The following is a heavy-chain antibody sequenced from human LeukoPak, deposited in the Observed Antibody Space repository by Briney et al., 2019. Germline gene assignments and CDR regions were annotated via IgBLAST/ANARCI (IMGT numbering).Heavy chain of an antibody. J-gene: IGHJ4*02. CDR2: ISYDGSNK. CDR3: ASVDY. CDR1: GFTFSSYA. V-gene: IGHV3-30*04. Sequence: GGSLRLSCAASGFTFSSYAMHWVRQAPGKGLEWVAVISYDGSNKYYADSVKGRFTISRDNSKNTLYLQMNSLRAEDTAVYYCASVDYWGQGTLVTVSS.